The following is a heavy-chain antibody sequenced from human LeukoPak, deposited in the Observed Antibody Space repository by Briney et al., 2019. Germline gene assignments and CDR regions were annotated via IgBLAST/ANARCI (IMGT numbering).Heavy chain of an antibody. V-gene: IGHV7-4-1*02. D-gene: IGHD3-3*01. CDR1: GYTFTSYA. J-gene: IGHJ1*01. CDR3: ARDPRDIRFLEWLLTDEYFQH. CDR2: INTNTGNP. Sequence: GASVKVSCKASGYTFTSYAMNWVRQAPGQGLEWMGWINTNTGNPTYAQGFTGRFVFSLDTSVSTAYLQISSLKAEDTAVYYCARDPRDIRFLEWLLTDEYFQHWGQGTLVTVSS.